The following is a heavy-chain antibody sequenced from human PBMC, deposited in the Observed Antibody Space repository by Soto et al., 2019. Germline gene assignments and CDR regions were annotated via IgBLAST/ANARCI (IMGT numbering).Heavy chain of an antibody. V-gene: IGHV3-49*04. CDR3: TRELEAKITYYYYGMDV. D-gene: IGHD5-12*01. Sequence: GGSLRLSCTASGFTFGDYAMSWVRQAPGKGLEWVGFIRSKAYGGTTEYAASVKGRFTISRDDSKSIAYLQMNSLKTEDTAVYYCTRELEAKITYYYYGMDVWGQGTKVTVSS. CDR2: IRSKAYGGTT. J-gene: IGHJ6*02. CDR1: GFTFGDYA.